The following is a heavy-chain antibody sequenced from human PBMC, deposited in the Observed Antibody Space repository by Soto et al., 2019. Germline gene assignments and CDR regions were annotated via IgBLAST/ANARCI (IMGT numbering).Heavy chain of an antibody. CDR3: ARGGPLGTVKDNWFDP. CDR1: GGSISSYY. J-gene: IGHJ5*02. Sequence: PSETLSLTCTVSGGSISSYYWSWIRQPAGKGLEWIGRINHSGSTNYNPSLKSRVTISVDTSKNQFSLKLSSVTAADTAVYYCARGGPLGTVKDNWFDPWGQGTLVTVSS. V-gene: IGHV4-4*07. D-gene: IGHD1-1*01. CDR2: INHSGST.